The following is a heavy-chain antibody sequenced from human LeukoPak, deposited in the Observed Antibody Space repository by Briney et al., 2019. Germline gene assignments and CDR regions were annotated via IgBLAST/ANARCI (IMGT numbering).Heavy chain of an antibody. CDR3: ARDQPLRLRHLYYYYMDG. CDR2: INSDGSST. J-gene: IGHJ6*03. Sequence: GGSLRLSCAASGFTFSSYWMHWVRHAPGKGLAWVSRINSDGSSTSYADSVKGRFTISRDNAKNTLYLQMNSLRAEDTAVYYCARDQPLRLRHLYYYYMDGWGKGTTVTVSS. CDR1: GFTFSSYW. V-gene: IGHV3-74*01. D-gene: IGHD6-25*01.